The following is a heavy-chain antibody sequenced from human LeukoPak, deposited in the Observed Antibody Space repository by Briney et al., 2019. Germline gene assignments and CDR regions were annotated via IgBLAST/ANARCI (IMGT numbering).Heavy chain of an antibody. J-gene: IGHJ5*02. CDR3: ARVQRWLQFFDP. Sequence: SETLSLTCAVYGESFNNYFWGWVRQPPGKGLEWIGNIYYSGSTYYNPSLKSRVTISVDTSKNQFSLKLSSVTAADTAVYYCARVQRWLQFFDPWGQGTLVTVSS. CDR1: GESFNNYF. V-gene: IGHV4-34*01. D-gene: IGHD5-24*01. CDR2: IYYSGST.